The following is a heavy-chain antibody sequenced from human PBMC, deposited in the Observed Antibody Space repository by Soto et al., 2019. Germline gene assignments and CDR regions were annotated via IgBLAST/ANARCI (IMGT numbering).Heavy chain of an antibody. Sequence: GGSLRLSCAASGFTFSSYAMHWVRQAPGKGLEYVSGTSSNGGSTYYADSVKGRFTISRDNSKNTLYLQMGSLRAEDMAVYYCARGQGYDILTDLDYWGQGTLVTVSS. CDR2: TSSNGGST. CDR3: ARGQGYDILTDLDY. D-gene: IGHD3-9*01. J-gene: IGHJ4*02. CDR1: GFTFSSYA. V-gene: IGHV3-64*02.